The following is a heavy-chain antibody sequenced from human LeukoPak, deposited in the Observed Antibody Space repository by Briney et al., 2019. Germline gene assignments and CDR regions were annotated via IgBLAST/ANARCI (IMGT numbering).Heavy chain of an antibody. CDR1: GYTFTSYY. Sequence: GASVKVSCKASGYTFTSYYMHWVRQAPGQGLEWMGIINPSGGSTSYAQKFQGRVTMTRDTSTSTVYMELSSLRSEDTAVYYCARGNGAWLSFEDCRWFDPWGQGTLVTVFS. D-gene: IGHD3-22*01. CDR2: INPSGGST. J-gene: IGHJ5*02. V-gene: IGHV1-46*01. CDR3: ARGNGAWLSFEDCRWFDP.